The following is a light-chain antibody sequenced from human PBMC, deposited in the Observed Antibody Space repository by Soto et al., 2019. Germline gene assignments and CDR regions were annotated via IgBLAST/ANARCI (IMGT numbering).Light chain of an antibody. CDR3: SSYAGSNILYV. Sequence: QSVLTQPPSASGSPGQSVTISCTGTGSDVGGYNYVSWYQQHPGKAPKLMIYEVSKRPSGVPDRFSGSKSGNTASLTVSGLQAEDEADYYCSSYAGSNILYVFGTGTKVTVL. V-gene: IGLV2-8*01. CDR2: EVS. J-gene: IGLJ1*01. CDR1: GSDVGGYNY.